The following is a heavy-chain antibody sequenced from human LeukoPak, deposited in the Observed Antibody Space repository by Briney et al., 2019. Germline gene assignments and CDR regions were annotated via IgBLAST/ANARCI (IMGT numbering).Heavy chain of an antibody. J-gene: IGHJ5*02. D-gene: IGHD3-10*01. Sequence: SETLSLTCAVSGVSLSGYYWGWIRQTPGKGLEWIGEINHSGRTNYNPSLKSRVTISVDTSKNQFSLKLSSVTAADTAVYYCARRGLVPASATISWFDPWGQGTLVTVSS. CDR2: INHSGRT. CDR1: GVSLSGYY. V-gene: IGHV4-34*01. CDR3: ARRGLVPASATISWFDP.